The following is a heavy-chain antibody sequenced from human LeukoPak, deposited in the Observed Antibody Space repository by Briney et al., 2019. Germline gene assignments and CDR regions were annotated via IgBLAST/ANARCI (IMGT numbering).Heavy chain of an antibody. Sequence: PGGSLRLSCAASGFTFSSYGMHWVRQAPGKGLEWVAVIWYDGSNKYYADSVKSRFTISRDNSKNTLYLQMNSLRAEDTAVYYCARDSLWFGEYAFDYWGQGTLVTVSS. CDR3: ARDSLWFGEYAFDY. CDR1: GFTFSSYG. D-gene: IGHD3-10*01. CDR2: IWYDGSNK. V-gene: IGHV3-33*01. J-gene: IGHJ4*02.